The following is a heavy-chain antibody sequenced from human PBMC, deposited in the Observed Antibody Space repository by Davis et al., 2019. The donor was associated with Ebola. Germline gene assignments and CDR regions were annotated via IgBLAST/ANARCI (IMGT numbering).Heavy chain of an antibody. D-gene: IGHD2-2*01. Sequence: ASVPVSCMVSVYTVSDLLMHWVRQAPGKGLEWMGGCDPADGQTVYVQKLRGRLTMTQDRSPDTAYMELRSLSSKDTAVYFCAIRDCSKTVCYPGGDYFDLWGRGTLVTVSS. CDR3: AIRDCSKTVCYPGGDYFDL. V-gene: IGHV1-24*01. CDR1: VYTVSDLL. CDR2: CDPADGQT. J-gene: IGHJ2*01.